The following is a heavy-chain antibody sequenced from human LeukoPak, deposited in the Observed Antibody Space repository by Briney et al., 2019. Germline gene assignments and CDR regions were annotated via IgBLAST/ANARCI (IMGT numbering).Heavy chain of an antibody. V-gene: IGHV4-34*01. Sequence: PSETLSLTCAVYGGSFSGYYWSWIRQPPGKGLEWIGEINHSGSTNYNPSLKSRVTISVDTSKNQFSLKLSSVTAADTAVYYCANTDDIYYYFDYWGQGTLVTVSS. CDR3: ANTDDIYYYFDY. CDR1: GGSFSGYY. CDR2: INHSGST. D-gene: IGHD3-10*01. J-gene: IGHJ4*02.